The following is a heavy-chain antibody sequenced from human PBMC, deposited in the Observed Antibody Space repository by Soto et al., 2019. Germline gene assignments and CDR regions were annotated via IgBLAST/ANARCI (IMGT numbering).Heavy chain of an antibody. J-gene: IGHJ6*02. CDR2: IYPGDSDT. D-gene: IGHD6-6*01. Sequence: PGESLKISCKGSGYSFTSYWIGWVRQMPGKGLEWMGIIYPGDSDTRYSPSFQGQVTISADKSISTAYLQWSSLKASDTAMYYCARHRRYSGSPHLGSYYYYGMDVWGQGTTVTVSS. CDR3: ARHRRYSGSPHLGSYYYYGMDV. V-gene: IGHV5-51*01. CDR1: GYSFTSYW.